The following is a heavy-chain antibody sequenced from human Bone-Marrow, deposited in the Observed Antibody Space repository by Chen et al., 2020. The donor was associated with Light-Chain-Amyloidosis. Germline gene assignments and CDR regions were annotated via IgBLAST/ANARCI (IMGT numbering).Heavy chain of an antibody. CDR2: IYPDDSDA. CDR3: ARRRDGYNFDY. D-gene: IGHD5-12*01. V-gene: IGHV5-51*01. Sequence: EVHLEQSGPAVKKHGESLKISCKGSGYTFPNYWIGWVRQMPGKGLEWMGVIYPDDSDARYSPSFEGQVTISADKSITTAYLQWRSLKASDTAMYYCARRRDGYNFDYWGQGTLVTVSS. CDR1: GYTFPNYW. J-gene: IGHJ4*02.